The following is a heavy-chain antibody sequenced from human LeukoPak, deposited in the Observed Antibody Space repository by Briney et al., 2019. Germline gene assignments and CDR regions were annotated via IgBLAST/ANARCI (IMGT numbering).Heavy chain of an antibody. CDR1: GGSISSYY. CDR3: ARRDSSYNWFDP. V-gene: IGHV4-59*06. Sequence: SETLSLTCTVSGGSISSYYWSWIRQPPGKGLEWIGYIYYSGSTYYNPSLKSRLTISVDTSENQFSLRLSSVTAADTAVYYCARRDSSYNWFDPWGQGALVTVSS. J-gene: IGHJ5*02. D-gene: IGHD6-6*01. CDR2: IYYSGST.